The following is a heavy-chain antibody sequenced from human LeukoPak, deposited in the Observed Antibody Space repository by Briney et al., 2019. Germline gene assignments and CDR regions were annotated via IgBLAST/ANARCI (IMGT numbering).Heavy chain of an antibody. CDR3: ARHPFATPFDR. Sequence: PSETLSLTCTVSGGSISSYYWRWIRQPPGKGLEWIGYIYYSGSTNYNPSLKSRVTVSLDTSKRQVSLRLTSVTAADTAVYYCARHPFATPFDRWGRGTLVTVSS. CDR1: GGSISSYY. J-gene: IGHJ5*02. D-gene: IGHD2-15*01. CDR2: IYYSGST. V-gene: IGHV4-59*08.